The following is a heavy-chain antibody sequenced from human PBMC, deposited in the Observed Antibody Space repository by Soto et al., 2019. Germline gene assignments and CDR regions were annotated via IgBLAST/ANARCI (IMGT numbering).Heavy chain of an antibody. J-gene: IGHJ3*02. CDR1: GFSLSNARMG. CDR3: ARGGELRYFDWASSDAFDI. V-gene: IGHV2-26*01. CDR2: IFSNDEK. Sequence: QVTLKESGPVLVKPTETLTLTCTVSGFSLSNARMGVSWIRQPPGKALEWLAHIFSNDEKSYSTSLKSRLTNPKDTSKSQVVLTMTNMDPVDTATYYCARGGELRYFDWASSDAFDIWGQGTMVTVSS. D-gene: IGHD3-9*01.